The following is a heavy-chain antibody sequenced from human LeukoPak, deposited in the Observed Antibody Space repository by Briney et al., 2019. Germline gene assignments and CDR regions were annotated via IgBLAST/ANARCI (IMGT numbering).Heavy chain of an antibody. J-gene: IGHJ4*02. CDR3: ARGYYDSSGYTIGFDY. Sequence: PGGSLRLSCAASGFTFSDYYMSWIRQAPGKGLEWVSYISSSGSTIYYADSVKGRFTISRDNAKNSLYLQMNSLRAEGTAVYYCARGYYDSSGYTIGFDYWGQGTLATVSS. D-gene: IGHD3-22*01. CDR1: GFTFSDYY. CDR2: ISSSGSTI. V-gene: IGHV3-11*01.